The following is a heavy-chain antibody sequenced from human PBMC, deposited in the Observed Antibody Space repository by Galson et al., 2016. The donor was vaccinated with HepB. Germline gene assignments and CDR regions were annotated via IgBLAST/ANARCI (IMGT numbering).Heavy chain of an antibody. CDR2: IYRGGNT. J-gene: IGHJ3*02. CDR3: ATVGGSTCGLRTDCFDM. V-gene: IGHV3-53*01. CDR1: GVTVSSEY. Sequence: SLRLSCAKSGVTVSSEYMTWVRQAPGKGLEWISLIYRGGNTYYADSVRGRFTASRDDSKNTPYLQVNYLRADDTAVYFCATVGGSTCGLRTDCFDMWGQGRMVTVSS. D-gene: IGHD1-26*01.